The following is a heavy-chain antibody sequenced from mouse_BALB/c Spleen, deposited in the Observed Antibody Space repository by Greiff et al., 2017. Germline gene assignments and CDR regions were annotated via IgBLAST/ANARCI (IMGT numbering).Heavy chain of an antibody. CDR2: IYPGSGST. J-gene: IGHJ3*01. CDR3: ARNYGSSRVWFAY. Sequence: LQQPGSELVRPGASVKLSCKASGYTFTSYWMHWVKQRPGQGLEWIGNIYPGSGSTNYDEKFKGKATLTTDKSSSTAYMQLSRLTSEDSAVYFCARNYGSSRVWFAYWGQGTLVTVSA. V-gene: IGHV1S22*01. CDR1: GYTFTSYW. D-gene: IGHD1-1*01.